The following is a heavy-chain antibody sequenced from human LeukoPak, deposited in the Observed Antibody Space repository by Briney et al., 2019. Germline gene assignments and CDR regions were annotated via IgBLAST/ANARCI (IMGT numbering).Heavy chain of an antibody. CDR3: ARDRYCSSASCYGGDY. D-gene: IGHD2-2*01. Sequence: GGSLRLACVASGFTFSSYWMHWVRQAPGKGLVWVSRIGTDGSSTSYADSVKGRFTISRDNAKNTLYLQMNSLRAEDTAVYYCARDRYCSSASCYGGDYWGQGTLVTVSS. CDR1: GFTFSSYW. V-gene: IGHV3-74*01. J-gene: IGHJ4*02. CDR2: IGTDGSST.